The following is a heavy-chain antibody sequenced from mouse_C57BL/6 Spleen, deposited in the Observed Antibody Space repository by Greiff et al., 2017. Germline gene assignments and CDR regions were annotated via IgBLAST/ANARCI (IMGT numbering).Heavy chain of an antibody. V-gene: IGHV2-6*03. Sequence: QVQLKESGPGLVAPSQRLSIKCTVSGFSLTSYGVHWVRRPPGKGLEWLVVIWSDGSTTYNSALKSRLSISKDNSKSQVFLKMNSLQTDDTAMYYCARTTVVPYYAMDYWGQGTSVTVSS. CDR1: GFSLTSYG. CDR2: IWSDGST. D-gene: IGHD1-1*01. J-gene: IGHJ4*01. CDR3: ARTTVVPYYAMDY.